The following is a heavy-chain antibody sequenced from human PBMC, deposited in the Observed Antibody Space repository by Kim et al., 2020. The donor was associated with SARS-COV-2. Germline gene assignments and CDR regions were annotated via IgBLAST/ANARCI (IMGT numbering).Heavy chain of an antibody. CDR3: AGINAYFDY. V-gene: IGHV4-39*07. J-gene: IGHJ4*02. CDR2: IYYSGST. Sequence: SETLSLTCTVSGGSISSSSYYWGWIRQPPGKGLEWIGSIYYSGSTYYNPSLKSRVTISVDTSKNQFSLKLSSVTAADTAVYYCAGINAYFDYWGQGTLVTVSS. CDR1: GGSISSSSYY. D-gene: IGHD3-10*01.